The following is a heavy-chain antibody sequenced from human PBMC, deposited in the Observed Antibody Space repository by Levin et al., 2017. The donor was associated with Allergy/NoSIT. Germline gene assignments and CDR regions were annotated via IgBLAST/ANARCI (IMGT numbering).Heavy chain of an antibody. CDR3: ARVNILTGLGAFDI. CDR2: IYHSGST. V-gene: IGHV4-4*02. Sequence: SCAVSGGSISSSNWWSWVRQPPGKGLEWIGEIYHSGSTNYNPSLKSRVTISVDKSKNQFSLKLSSVTAADTAVYYCARVNILTGLGAFDIWGQGTMVTVSS. D-gene: IGHD3-9*01. J-gene: IGHJ3*02. CDR1: GGSISSSNW.